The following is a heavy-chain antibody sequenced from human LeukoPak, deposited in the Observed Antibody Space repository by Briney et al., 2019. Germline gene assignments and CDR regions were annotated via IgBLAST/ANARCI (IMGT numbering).Heavy chain of an antibody. Sequence: GGSLRLPCAASGFTFSSYAMHWVRQAPGKGLEWVAVISYDGSNKYYADSVKGRFTISRDNSKNTLYLQMNSLRAEDTAVYYCAREVNGDYSLWGQGTLVTVSS. CDR3: AREVNGDYSL. V-gene: IGHV3-30-3*01. CDR1: GFTFSSYA. CDR2: ISYDGSNK. J-gene: IGHJ4*02. D-gene: IGHD4-17*01.